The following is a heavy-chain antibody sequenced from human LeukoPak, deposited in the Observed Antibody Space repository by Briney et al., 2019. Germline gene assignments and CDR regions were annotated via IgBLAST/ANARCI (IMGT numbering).Heavy chain of an antibody. Sequence: HPGGSLRLSCAASGFTFSSHSMNWVRQAPGKGLEWVSYISSSSSTIYYADSVKGRFTISRDNAKNSLYLQMNSLRAEDTAVYYCARRGLDTAYWGQGTLVTVSS. CDR3: ARRGLDTAY. J-gene: IGHJ4*02. D-gene: IGHD5-18*01. V-gene: IGHV3-48*01. CDR2: ISSSSSTI. CDR1: GFTFSSHS.